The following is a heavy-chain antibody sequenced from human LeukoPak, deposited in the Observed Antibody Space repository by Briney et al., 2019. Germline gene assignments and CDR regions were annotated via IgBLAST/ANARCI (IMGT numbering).Heavy chain of an antibody. CDR1: GFIFTDSW. Sequence: GGSLRLSCAASGFIFTDSWMSWVRQAPGKGLEWVVNIRHDGSQTYYLDSVKGRFTISRDNAKNEVYLEMNNLRGADTAVYYCATGANLFQFWGQGTLVTVSS. D-gene: IGHD1-14*01. J-gene: IGHJ4*02. CDR3: ATGANLFQF. V-gene: IGHV3-7*01. CDR2: IRHDGSQT.